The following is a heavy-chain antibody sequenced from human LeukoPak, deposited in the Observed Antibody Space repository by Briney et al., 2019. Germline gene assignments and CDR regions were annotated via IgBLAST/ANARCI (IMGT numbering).Heavy chain of an antibody. D-gene: IGHD5-24*01. CDR1: GFTFGDYA. J-gene: IGHJ4*02. V-gene: IGHV3-49*03. Sequence: PGRSLRLSCTASGFTFGDYAMSWFRQAPGKGLEWVGFIRSKAYGGTTEYAASVKGRFTISRDDSKSIAYLQMNSLKTEDTAVYYCTRDSRDGYTDFDYWGQGTLVTVSS. CDR3: TRDSRDGYTDFDY. CDR2: IRSKAYGGTT.